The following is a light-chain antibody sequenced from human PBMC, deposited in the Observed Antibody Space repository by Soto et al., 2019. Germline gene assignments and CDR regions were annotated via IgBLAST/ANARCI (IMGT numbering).Light chain of an antibody. J-gene: IGKJ3*01. CDR2: AAS. CDR3: QQSSSTPLA. Sequence: DIQMTQSPSSLSASVGDRVTITCRASQSISNYLNWFQRKPGKAPKLLIYAASTLQSGVPSTFSGSGSGTDFTLTISSLQPEDFATYYCQQSSSTPLAFGPGTKVDIK. V-gene: IGKV1-39*01. CDR1: QSISNY.